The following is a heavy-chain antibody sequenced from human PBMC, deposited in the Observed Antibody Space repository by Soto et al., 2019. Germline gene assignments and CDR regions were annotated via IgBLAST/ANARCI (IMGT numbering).Heavy chain of an antibody. CDR1: GFTFSGHW. Sequence: EVQLVESGGDLVQPGGSLRLSCAASGFTFSGHWMHWVRQVPGKGLEWVSRINTDGGSSAYADSVKGRVTISRDNAKNTLYLHMNGLGAEDTAVYYCAREAGYCSRTSCYRRAFDTWGQGTTVTVSS. J-gene: IGHJ3*02. CDR2: INTDGGSS. CDR3: AREAGYCSRTSCYRRAFDT. D-gene: IGHD2-2*01. V-gene: IGHV3-74*03.